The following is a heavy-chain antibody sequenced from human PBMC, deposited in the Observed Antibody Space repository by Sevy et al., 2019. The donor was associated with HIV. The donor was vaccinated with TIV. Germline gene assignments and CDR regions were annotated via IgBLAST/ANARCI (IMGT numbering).Heavy chain of an antibody. Sequence: ASVKVSCKTSGFAFTGHHLHWVRHAPGHGLEWMGWINSKSGGTNYAQNFQGRVILTSDTSLSTAYMELTSLRPDDTAIYYCAKHTSFMLDSWGQGTLVTVSS. J-gene: IGHJ5*01. V-gene: IGHV1-2*02. CDR2: INSKSGGT. CDR3: AKHTSFMLDS. CDR1: GFAFTGHH.